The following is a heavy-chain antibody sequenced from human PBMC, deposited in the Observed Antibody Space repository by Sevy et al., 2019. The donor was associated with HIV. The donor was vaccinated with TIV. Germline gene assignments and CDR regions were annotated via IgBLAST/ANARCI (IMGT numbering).Heavy chain of an antibody. CDR1: GYTFTSYG. J-gene: IGHJ4*02. V-gene: IGHV1-18*01. D-gene: IGHD2-2*01. CDR3: ARDDCSSLSCHGSLLY. Sequence: ASVKVSCKASGYTFTSYGISWVRQAPGQGLEWMGWISTSNVNTNNAQKFQGRVTMTTDPSTSTAYMEVRSLRSDDTAVYYCARDDCSSLSCHGSLLYWGQGTLVTVSS. CDR2: ISTSNVNT.